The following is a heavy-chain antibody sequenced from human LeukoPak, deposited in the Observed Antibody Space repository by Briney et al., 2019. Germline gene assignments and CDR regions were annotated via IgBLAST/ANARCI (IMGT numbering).Heavy chain of an antibody. D-gene: IGHD5-24*01. CDR1: GFTFSSYA. V-gene: IGHV3-23*01. CDR2: ISGSGGST. CDR3: AKDSHRDGYNSY. J-gene: IGHJ4*02. Sequence: GGSLRPSCAASGFTFSSYAMSWVRQAPGKGLEWVSAISGSGGSTYYADSVKGRFTISRDNSKNTLYLQMNSLRAEDTAVYYCAKDSHRDGYNSYWGQGTLVTVSS.